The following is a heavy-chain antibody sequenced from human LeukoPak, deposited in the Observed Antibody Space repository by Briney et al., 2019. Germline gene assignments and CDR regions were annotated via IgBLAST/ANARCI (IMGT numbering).Heavy chain of an antibody. CDR1: GDSISSGGSY. CDR3: ARAACSSTSCYAGYYYGMDV. D-gene: IGHD2-2*01. V-gene: IGHV4-31*03. J-gene: IGHJ6*02. Sequence: SGTLSLTCTVSGDSISSGGSYWRWTRQHPGEGLEWIGYIYYSGPTNYNPSLKSRVTISVDTSKNQFSLKLSSVTAADTAVYYCARAACSSTSCYAGYYYGMDVWGQGTTVTVSS. CDR2: IYYSGPT.